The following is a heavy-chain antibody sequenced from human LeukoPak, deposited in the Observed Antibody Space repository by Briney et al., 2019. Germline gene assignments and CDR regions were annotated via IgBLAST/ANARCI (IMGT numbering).Heavy chain of an antibody. V-gene: IGHV1-58*02. CDR3: AADYGDLGNFDY. Sequence: SVKVSCKASGFTFTSSAMQWVRQDRGQRLEWIGWIVVGSGNTNYAQKFQERVTITRDMSTSTAYMELSSLRSEDTAVYYCAADYGDLGNFDYWGQGTLVTVSS. J-gene: IGHJ4*02. CDR1: GFTFTSSA. D-gene: IGHD4-17*01. CDR2: IVVGSGNT.